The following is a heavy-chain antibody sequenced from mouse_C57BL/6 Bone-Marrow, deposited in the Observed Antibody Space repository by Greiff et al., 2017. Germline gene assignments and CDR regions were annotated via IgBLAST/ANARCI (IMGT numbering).Heavy chain of an antibody. J-gene: IGHJ1*03. Sequence: QVQLQQPGAELVKPGASVKMSCKASGYTFTSYWITWVKQRPGQGLEWIGDIYPGSGSTNYNEKFKSKATLTVDTSSSTAYMQLSSLTSDDAAVYYCARPYYSDDWYVDVWGTGTTVTVSS. D-gene: IGHD2-12*01. CDR3: ARPYYSDDWYVDV. CDR2: IYPGSGST. CDR1: GYTFTSYW. V-gene: IGHV1-55*01.